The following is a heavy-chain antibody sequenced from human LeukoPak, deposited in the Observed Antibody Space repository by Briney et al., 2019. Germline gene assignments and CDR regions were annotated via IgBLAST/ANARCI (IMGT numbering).Heavy chain of an antibody. CDR3: ARGFGSGSYSDY. CDR1: VFTFSSYW. Sequence: GGSLRLSCGASVFTFSSYWMHWVLQAPGKGLVWVSRVNSDGSSTSYADSVKGRFTISRDNAKNTVYLQMNSLRAEDTAVYYCARGFGSGSYSDYWGQGTLVTVSS. D-gene: IGHD3-10*01. CDR2: VNSDGSST. J-gene: IGHJ4*02. V-gene: IGHV3-74*01.